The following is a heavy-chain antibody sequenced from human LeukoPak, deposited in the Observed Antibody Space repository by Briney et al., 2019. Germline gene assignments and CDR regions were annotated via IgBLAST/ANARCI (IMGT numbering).Heavy chain of an antibody. CDR2: IYHTGNT. J-gene: IGHJ5*02. D-gene: IGHD4-23*01. CDR1: GPSVSNYIFY. CDR3: GKVCGNSNS. Sequence: PSQTLSLTCSVYGPSVSNYIFYWHWIRQQQGKGLEWIGYIYHTGNTFYNPSLKSRVTISLYTSRNQFSLKLTSVTGADTPMYYLGKVCGNSNSWGQGTLVTVSS. V-gene: IGHV4-31*06.